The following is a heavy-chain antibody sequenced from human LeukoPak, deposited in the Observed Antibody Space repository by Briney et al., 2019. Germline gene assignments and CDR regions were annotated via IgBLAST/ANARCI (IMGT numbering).Heavy chain of an antibody. Sequence: SETLSLTCTVSGGSISSSSYYWGWIRQPPGKGLEWIGSIYYSGSTYYNPSLKSRVTISVDTSKNQFSLKLSSVTAADTAVYYCARRGYSYGTLWYFDYWGQGTLVTVSS. CDR1: GGSISSSSYY. J-gene: IGHJ4*02. V-gene: IGHV4-39*07. D-gene: IGHD5-18*01. CDR3: ARRGYSYGTLWYFDY. CDR2: IYYSGST.